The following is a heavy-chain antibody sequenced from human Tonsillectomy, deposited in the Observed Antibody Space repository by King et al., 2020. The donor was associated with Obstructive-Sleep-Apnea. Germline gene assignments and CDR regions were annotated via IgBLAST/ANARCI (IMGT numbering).Heavy chain of an antibody. J-gene: IGHJ3*02. Sequence: QLQESGPGLVKPSETLSLTCTVSGGSISSSNYYWGWIRQPPGKGLEWIGTIYYSGSTYYNPSLKSRVTISGDTSKNQFSLKLSSVTAADTAVYYCARGADWLSNAFDIWGQGTMVTVSS. D-gene: IGHD3/OR15-3a*01. CDR3: ARGADWLSNAFDI. V-gene: IGHV4-39*07. CDR1: GGSISSSNYY. CDR2: IYYSGST.